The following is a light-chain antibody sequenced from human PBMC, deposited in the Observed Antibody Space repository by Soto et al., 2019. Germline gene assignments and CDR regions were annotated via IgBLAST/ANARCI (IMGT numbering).Light chain of an antibody. V-gene: IGLV1-44*01. Sequence: QSVPTQPPSASGTPGQRVSISCSGGSSNIGSNTVTWYQQISGTAPKLLIYGNNQRPSGVPDRISGSKSGTSASLAISGLQSEDEADYYCGAWDDTLNGPVFGGGTKLTVL. CDR3: GAWDDTLNGPV. CDR2: GNN. J-gene: IGLJ2*01. CDR1: SSNIGSNT.